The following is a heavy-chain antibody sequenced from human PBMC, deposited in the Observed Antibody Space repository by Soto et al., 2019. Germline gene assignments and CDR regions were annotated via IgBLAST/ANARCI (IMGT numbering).Heavy chain of an antibody. V-gene: IGHV1-18*04. J-gene: IGHJ4*02. CDR2: ISAYNGNT. CDR3: ARGGTFLEWLLYKPGDYFDY. D-gene: IGHD3-3*02. Sequence: ASVKFSCKASGYTFTSYGISWVRQAPGQGLEWMGWISAYNGNTNYAQKLQGRVTMTTDTSTSTAYMELRSLRSDDTAVYYCARGGTFLEWLLYKPGDYFDYWGQGTLVTVSS. CDR1: GYTFTSYG.